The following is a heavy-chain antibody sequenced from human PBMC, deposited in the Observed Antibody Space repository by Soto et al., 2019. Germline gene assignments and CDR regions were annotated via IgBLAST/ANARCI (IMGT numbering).Heavy chain of an antibody. V-gene: IGHV3-33*01. CDR3: ARKEPSNFDY. J-gene: IGHJ4*02. CDR1: GFTFSSYG. D-gene: IGHD1-26*01. CDR2: IWYDGSNK. Sequence: QVQLVESGGGVVQPGRSLRLSCAASGFTFSSYGMHWVRQAPGKGLEWVAVIWYDGSNKYYADTVKGRFTISRDNSKKTLYLQMTSLRAEDTAVYYCARKEPSNFDYWGQGTLVTVSS.